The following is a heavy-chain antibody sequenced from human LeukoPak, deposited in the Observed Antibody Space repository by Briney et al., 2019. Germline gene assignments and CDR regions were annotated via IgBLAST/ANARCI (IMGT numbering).Heavy chain of an antibody. V-gene: IGHV3-48*01. CDR3: AKGDYFDY. CDR2: ISSSSRNI. CDR1: GFTFRNYS. J-gene: IGHJ4*02. Sequence: GGSLRLSCAASGFTFRNYSMNWVRQAPGQGLEGVSYISSSSRNIYYADSVKGRFTISRDNSKNTLFLQMNSLRAEDTAVYYCAKGDYFDYWGQGTLVTVSS.